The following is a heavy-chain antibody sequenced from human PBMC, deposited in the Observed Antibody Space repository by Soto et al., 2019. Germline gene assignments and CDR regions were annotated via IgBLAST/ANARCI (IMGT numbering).Heavy chain of an antibody. CDR1: GFSFSSYA. D-gene: IGHD6-19*01. V-gene: IGHV3-30-3*01. CDR2: ISHDGINK. J-gene: IGHJ5*02. CDR3: ARDMYSSDYFVKWFEP. Sequence: QVRLVESGGGVVQPGRSLRLSCTASGFSFSSYAMYWFRQPPGMGLEWVAVISHDGINKHYADSVKGRVTVSRDNSNHSLDLQLNSLRGEDTAMYYCARDMYSSDYFVKWFEPWGQGTLVTVSS.